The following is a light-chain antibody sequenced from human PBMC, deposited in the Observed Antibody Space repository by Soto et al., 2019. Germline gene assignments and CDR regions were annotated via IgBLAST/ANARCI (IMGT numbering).Light chain of an antibody. CDR1: QGISRH. CDR2: AAS. J-gene: IGKJ4*01. CDR3: QKYNSAPST. Sequence: QLTQPPSSLSASLGERTIYSCRGSQGISRHLAWYQQKPGKVPKLLIYAASTLQSGVPSRFSGSGSGTDFTLTISSLQTEDLATYYRQKYNSAPSTFGGGTKVDIK. V-gene: IGKV1-27*01.